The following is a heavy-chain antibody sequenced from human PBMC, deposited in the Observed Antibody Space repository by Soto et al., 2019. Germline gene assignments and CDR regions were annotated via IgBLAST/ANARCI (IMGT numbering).Heavy chain of an antibody. D-gene: IGHD6-6*01. CDR1: GFIFSSYA. CDR3: ARASPYSSSSPYYYYYGRDV. Sequence: GGSLRLSCAASGFIFSSYAMHWVRQAPGKGLEWVAVISYDGNNKYYADSVKGRFTISRDNSKNTLYLQMNSLRAEDTAVYYCARASPYSSSSPYYYYYGRDVWGQGTTLTVS. CDR2: ISYDGNNK. V-gene: IGHV3-30-3*01. J-gene: IGHJ6*02.